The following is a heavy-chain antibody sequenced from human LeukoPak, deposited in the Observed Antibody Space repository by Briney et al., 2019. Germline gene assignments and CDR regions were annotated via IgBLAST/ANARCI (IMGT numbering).Heavy chain of an antibody. J-gene: IGHJ1*01. CDR1: GYTFTGYY. CDR2: INPNSGGT. CDR3: ARVGAIVL. D-gene: IGHD5-18*01. V-gene: IGHV1-2*02. Sequence: ASVKVFCKASGYTFTGYYMHWVRQAPGQGLEWMGWINPNSGGTNYAQKFQGRITMTRDKSISTAYMDLTSLRSDDAAVYYCARVGAIVLWGQGTLVTVSS.